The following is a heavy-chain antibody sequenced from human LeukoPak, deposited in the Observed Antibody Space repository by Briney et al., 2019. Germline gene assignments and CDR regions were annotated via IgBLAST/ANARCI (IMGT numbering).Heavy chain of an antibody. J-gene: IGHJ6*03. V-gene: IGHV1-2*02. CDR1: GYTFNGYY. Sequence: GASVKVSCKASGYTFNGYYMHWVRQAPGQGLEWMGWINPNSGGTKSAQTFQGRATMTTDTSISTAYMVRSRLRSDDTAVYYCARDRERYRNYYYSMDVWGKGTRVTVSS. CDR3: ARDRERYRNYYYSMDV. D-gene: IGHD2-15*01. CDR2: INPNSGGT.